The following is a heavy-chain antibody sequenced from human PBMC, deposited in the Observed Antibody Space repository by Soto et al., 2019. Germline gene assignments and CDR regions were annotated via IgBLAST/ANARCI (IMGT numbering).Heavy chain of an antibody. CDR2: IHHSGDT. V-gene: IGHV4-59*01. CDR1: GGSMSFYS. CDR3: ARAHCSNGICYAFDI. Sequence: SETLSLTCAVSGGSMSFYSWSWIRQPPGKGLEWIGYIHHSGDTDYNPSLKSRVTISVDRPQNQLSLKLTSVTTADTAVYYCARAHCSNGICYAFDIWGPRTKVIVSS. J-gene: IGHJ3*02. D-gene: IGHD2-8*01.